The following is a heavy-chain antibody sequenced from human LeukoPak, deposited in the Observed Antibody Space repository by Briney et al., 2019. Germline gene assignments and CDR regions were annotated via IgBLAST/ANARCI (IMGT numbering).Heavy chain of an antibody. J-gene: IGHJ4*02. Sequence: GGSLRLSCAASGFTVSSNYMSWVGQAPGKGLEWVSVIYSGGSTYYADSVKGRFTISRDNSKNTLYLQMNSLRAEDTAVYYCARAHIDYYDSTGYYYGFDYWGEGALFTVSS. V-gene: IGHV3-53*01. CDR1: GFTVSSNY. CDR2: IYSGGST. D-gene: IGHD3-22*01. CDR3: ARAHIDYYDSTGYYYGFDY.